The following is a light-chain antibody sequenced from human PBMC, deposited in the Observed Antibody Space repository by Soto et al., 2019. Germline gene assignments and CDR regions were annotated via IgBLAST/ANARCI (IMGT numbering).Light chain of an antibody. CDR2: AAS. V-gene: IGKV1-27*01. J-gene: IGKJ5*01. Sequence: DIQMTQSPSSLSASVGDRVTITCRASQGISNYLAWYQQKPGKVPKLLIYAASTLQSGVPSRFSGSGSGTDFTLTISSLQPEDVATYYCQKYNSASTFGQGTRLETK. CDR1: QGISNY. CDR3: QKYNSAST.